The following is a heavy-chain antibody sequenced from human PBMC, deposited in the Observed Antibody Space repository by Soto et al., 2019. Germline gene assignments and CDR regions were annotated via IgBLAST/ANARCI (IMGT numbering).Heavy chain of an antibody. J-gene: IGHJ6*02. CDR2: IYPGDSDT. CDR3: ARQVVATRFYYYYYGMDV. V-gene: IGHV5-51*01. Sequence: GESLKIPCKGSGYSFTSYWIGWVRQMPGKGLEWMGIIYPGDSDTRYSPSFQGQVTISADKSISTAYLQWSSLKASDTAMYYCARQVVATRFYYYYYGMDVWGQGTTVTVSS. CDR1: GYSFTSYW. D-gene: IGHD2-15*01.